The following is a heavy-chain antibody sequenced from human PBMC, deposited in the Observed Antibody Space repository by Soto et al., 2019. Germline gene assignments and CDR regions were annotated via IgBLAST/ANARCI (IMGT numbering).Heavy chain of an antibody. V-gene: IGHV3-48*01. J-gene: IGHJ4*02. Sequence: GGSLRLSCAASGFTFSSFSMNWVRQAPGKGLEWVSYISSSSSTIYYADSVKGRFTISRDNAKNSLYLQMNSLRAEDTAVYYCAKSHALLLWFGELLPHLFDYWGQGTLVTVSS. CDR1: GFTFSSFS. D-gene: IGHD3-10*01. CDR3: AKSHALLLWFGELLPHLFDY. CDR2: ISSSSSTI.